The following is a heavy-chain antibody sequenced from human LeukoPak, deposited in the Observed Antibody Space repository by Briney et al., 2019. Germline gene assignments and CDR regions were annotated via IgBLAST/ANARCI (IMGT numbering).Heavy chain of an antibody. D-gene: IGHD5/OR15-5a*01. J-gene: IGHJ4*02. CDR2: IYYSGST. CDR1: GGSISSSSYY. Sequence: PSETLSLTCTVSGGSISSSSYYWGWIRQPPGKGLEWIGSIYYSGSTYYNPSLKSRVTISVDTSKNQFSLKLSSVTAADTAVYYCARSTIPDYWGQGTLVTVSS. V-gene: IGHV4-39*01. CDR3: ARSTIPDY.